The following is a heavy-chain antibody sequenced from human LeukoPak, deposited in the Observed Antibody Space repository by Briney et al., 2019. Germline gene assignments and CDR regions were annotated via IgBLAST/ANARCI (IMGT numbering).Heavy chain of an antibody. CDR1: GGSISNYY. V-gene: IGHV4-59*13. CDR3: ARERTPEGYYASSHWDYYHGMDV. D-gene: IGHD3-22*01. Sequence: SSETLSLTCTVSGGSISNYYWSWIRQPPGKGLEWIGYIYYSGSTNYNPSLKSRVTISVDTSKNQFSLNLSSVTAADTAMYYCARERTPEGYYASSHWDYYHGMDVWGQGTTVTVSS. CDR2: IYYSGST. J-gene: IGHJ6*02.